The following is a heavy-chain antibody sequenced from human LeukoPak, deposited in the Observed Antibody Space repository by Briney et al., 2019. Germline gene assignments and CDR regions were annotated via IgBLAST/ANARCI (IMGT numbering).Heavy chain of an antibody. V-gene: IGHV3-23*01. CDR2: ISGNVLNT. Sequence: GGSLRLSCAASGFTFNTHAMSWVRQAPGKGPEWVSAISGNVLNTYSADSLKGRFTISRDNSKNTVFLQMTSLRAEDTAVYYCAGAGYGSVVWGQGTLVTVSS. J-gene: IGHJ4*02. CDR1: GFTFNTHA. CDR3: AGAGYGSVV. D-gene: IGHD2-15*01.